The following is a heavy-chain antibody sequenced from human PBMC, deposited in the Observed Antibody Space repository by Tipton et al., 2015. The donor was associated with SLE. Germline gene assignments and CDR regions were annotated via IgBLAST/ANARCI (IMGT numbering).Heavy chain of an antibody. V-gene: IGHV4-31*03. J-gene: IGHJ3*02. CDR2: ISYSGST. D-gene: IGHD4-17*01. Sequence: TLSLTCTVSGGSISSGGYYWSWIRQSPGKGLEWIGYISYSGSTNYNSSLKSRLTISVDTSKNQFSLKLSSVTAADTAVYYCARSKLTTVTQSDAFDIWGQGTMVTVSS. CDR1: GGSISSGGYY. CDR3: ARSKLTTVTQSDAFDI.